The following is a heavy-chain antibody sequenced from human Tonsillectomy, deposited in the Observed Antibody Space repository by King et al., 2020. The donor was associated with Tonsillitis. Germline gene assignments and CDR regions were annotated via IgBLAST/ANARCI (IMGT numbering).Heavy chain of an antibody. CDR1: GFTFSSYA. Sequence: VQLVESGGGVVQPGRSLRLSCAASGFTFSSYAMHWVRQAPGKGLEWVAVISYDGSNKYYADSVKGRFTISRDNSKNTLYLQMNSLRAEDTAVYYGARGPYGGSSWYDDYFDYWGQGTLVTVSS. CDR3: ARGPYGGSSWYDDYFDY. D-gene: IGHD6-13*01. CDR2: ISYDGSNK. V-gene: IGHV3-30-3*01. J-gene: IGHJ4*02.